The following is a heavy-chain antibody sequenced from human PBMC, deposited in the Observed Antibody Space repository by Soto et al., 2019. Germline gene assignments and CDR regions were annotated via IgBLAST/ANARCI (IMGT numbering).Heavy chain of an antibody. Sequence: QVQLVQSGAEVKKPGASVKVSCKASGSTFPSSTVSWVRQAPGQGLEWMGWINAHNGKTKYAQKFQGRLTMTTDTSTGTGYMERRSLRCDDTAIYFCAIADYGDPDYWGQGTLVTVSS. J-gene: IGHJ4*02. CDR1: GSTFPSST. CDR3: AIADYGDPDY. CDR2: INAHNGKT. D-gene: IGHD4-17*01. V-gene: IGHV1-18*01.